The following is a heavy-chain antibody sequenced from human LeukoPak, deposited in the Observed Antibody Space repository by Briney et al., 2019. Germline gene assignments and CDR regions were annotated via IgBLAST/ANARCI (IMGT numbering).Heavy chain of an antibody. V-gene: IGHV1-69*04. Sequence: SSVNVSYKAYGGTFSSYAISWVRQAPGHALEWMGRFFPIFGIANYAQKFQGRVTITADKSTSTAYMELSSLRSEDTAVYYCAGGIAVAGIDYWGQGTLVTVSS. CDR2: FFPIFGIA. CDR1: GGTFSSYA. D-gene: IGHD6-19*01. CDR3: AGGIAVAGIDY. J-gene: IGHJ4*02.